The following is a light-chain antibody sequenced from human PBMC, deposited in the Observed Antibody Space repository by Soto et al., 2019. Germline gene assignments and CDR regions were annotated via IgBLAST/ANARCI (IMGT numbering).Light chain of an antibody. CDR2: DAS. V-gene: IGKV1-33*01. Sequence: DIQMTQSPSSLSASVGDRVTITCRASQDIDRYLTWYQQKPGKAPKLLIYDASNLETGVPSRFSGSGSGADVTFTISRLQPEDIATYYYQQYDNVPFTFGPGTKVDIK. J-gene: IGKJ3*01. CDR3: QQYDNVPFT. CDR1: QDIDRY.